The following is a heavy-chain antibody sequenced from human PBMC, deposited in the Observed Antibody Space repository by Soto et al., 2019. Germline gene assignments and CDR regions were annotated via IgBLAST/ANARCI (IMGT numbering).Heavy chain of an antibody. CDR1: GFSFSIYS. V-gene: IGHV3-23*01. CDR2: ISGSSLSR. J-gene: IGHJ4*01. CDR3: ARIRSTYIPSAGDLDC. D-gene: IGHD6-13*01. Sequence: GGSLRLSCAASGFSFSIYSMTWVRQAPGKGLEWVSSISGSSLSRYYADSVKGRFTISRDNSRNTLNLQMNSLRAEDTAIYYCARIRSTYIPSAGDLDCWGHGT.